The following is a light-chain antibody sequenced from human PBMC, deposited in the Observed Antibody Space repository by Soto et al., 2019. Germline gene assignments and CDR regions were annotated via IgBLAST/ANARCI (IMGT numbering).Light chain of an antibody. CDR2: WAS. V-gene: IGKV4-1*01. CDR3: QQYLTTPLT. Sequence: DIVMTQSPDSLAVSLGERATINCKSSQSVLYSLNNKNYLAWYQQKPGQPPKLLINWASTRESGVPDRFSGSGSGTDFTLTISNLQAEDVAVYSCQQYLTTPLTFGGGTKVEIK. CDR1: QSVLYSLNNKNY. J-gene: IGKJ4*01.